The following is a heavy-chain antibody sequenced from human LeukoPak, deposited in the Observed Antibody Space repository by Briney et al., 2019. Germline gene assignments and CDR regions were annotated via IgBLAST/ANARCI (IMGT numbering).Heavy chain of an antibody. CDR1: GGTFSSYA. J-gene: IGHJ3*02. D-gene: IGHD5-24*01. CDR2: IIPIFGTA. V-gene: IGHV1-69*05. Sequence: ASVKVSCKASGGTFSSYAISWVRQAPGQGLEWMGGIIPIFGTANYAQKFQGRVTITTDESTSTAYMELSSLRSEDTAVYYCARGGEMATIPRAFDIWGQGTMVTVSP. CDR3: ARGGEMATIPRAFDI.